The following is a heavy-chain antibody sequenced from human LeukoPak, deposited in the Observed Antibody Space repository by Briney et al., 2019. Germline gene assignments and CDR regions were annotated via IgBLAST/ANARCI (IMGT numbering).Heavy chain of an antibody. Sequence: PSETLTLTCTVSGGSISSYYWSWIRQPPGKGLEWIGYIYYSGSTKYKPSLQSRVTISVDTSKNQFSLKLSSVTAADTAVYYCARGRFMDAFDIWGQGTMVTVSS. CDR1: GGSISSYY. V-gene: IGHV4-59*01. D-gene: IGHD3-3*01. J-gene: IGHJ3*02. CDR2: IYYSGST. CDR3: ARGRFMDAFDI.